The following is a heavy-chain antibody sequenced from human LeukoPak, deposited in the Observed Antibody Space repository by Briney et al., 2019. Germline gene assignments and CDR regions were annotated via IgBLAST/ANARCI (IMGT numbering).Heavy chain of an antibody. CDR3: ARDHYYDSSGCYLDY. Sequence: GASVKVSCKASGYTLTGHYLHWVRQAPGQGLEWMGWINPKSGGTNYAQKFQGRVTMTRDTSISTAYMELSSLRSEDTAVYYCARDHYYDSSGCYLDYWGQGTLVTVSS. J-gene: IGHJ4*02. D-gene: IGHD3-22*01. CDR1: GYTLTGHY. CDR2: INPKSGGT. V-gene: IGHV1-2*02.